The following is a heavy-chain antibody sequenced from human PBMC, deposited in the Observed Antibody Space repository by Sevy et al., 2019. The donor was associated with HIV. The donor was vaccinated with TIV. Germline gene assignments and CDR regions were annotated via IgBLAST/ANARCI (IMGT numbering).Heavy chain of an antibody. Sequence: ASVKVSCKASGYMFTNYDIHWVRQATGQGLEWLGWTNPNSGNTAYAQKFQGRVTMTRNTSISTAYLELSSLRSDDTAVYYCARVWEERWLQPDDPFDIWGQGTMVTVSS. D-gene: IGHD5-12*01. J-gene: IGHJ3*02. CDR3: ARVWEERWLQPDDPFDI. CDR2: TNPNSGNT. V-gene: IGHV1-8*02. CDR1: GYMFTNYD.